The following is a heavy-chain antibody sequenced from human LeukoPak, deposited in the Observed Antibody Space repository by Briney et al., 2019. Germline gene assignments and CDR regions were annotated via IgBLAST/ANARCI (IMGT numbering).Heavy chain of an antibody. D-gene: IGHD1-26*01. CDR1: GYTFTSYY. V-gene: IGHV1-2*06. Sequence: ASVKVSCKASGYTFTSYYMHWVRQAPGQGLEWMGRINPNSGGTNYAQKFQGRVTMTRDTSISTAYMELSRLRSDDTAVYYCARTSSPVGATSSNWFDPWGQGTLVTVSS. J-gene: IGHJ5*02. CDR2: INPNSGGT. CDR3: ARTSSPVGATSSNWFDP.